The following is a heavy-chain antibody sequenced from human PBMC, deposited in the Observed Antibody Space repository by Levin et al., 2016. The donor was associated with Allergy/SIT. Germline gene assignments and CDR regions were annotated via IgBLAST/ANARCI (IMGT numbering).Heavy chain of an antibody. CDR3: ESVVVVPSSSDITPREYY. Sequence: SGPTLVKPTQTLTLTCTYSGFSLSTSGVRVSWIRQPPGKGLEWLARIDWDDDKFYSTSLKTRLAISKDTSKNQVVLSMTDMESVDTATYYCESVVVVPSSSDITPREYYWGQGILVSVSS. D-gene: IGHD2-21*01. CDR1: GFSLSTSGVR. CDR2: IDWDDDK. J-gene: IGHJ4*02. V-gene: IGHV2-70*04.